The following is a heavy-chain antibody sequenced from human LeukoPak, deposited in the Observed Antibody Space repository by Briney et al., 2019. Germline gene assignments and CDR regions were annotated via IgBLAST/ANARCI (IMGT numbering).Heavy chain of an antibody. CDR2: IYYGGSS. J-gene: IGHJ3*02. V-gene: IGHV4-59*01. CDR3: VSEGLVSGFDS. CDR1: GGSMSIYY. D-gene: IGHD5-12*01. Sequence: PSETLSLTCSVSGGSMSIYYGICIRNTPGKALEWIGYIYYGGSSNYSPFLKSRVTISVDRSKNQFSVKLSSVTAADMAVYYCVSEGLVSGFDSWGQRTLVTVSS.